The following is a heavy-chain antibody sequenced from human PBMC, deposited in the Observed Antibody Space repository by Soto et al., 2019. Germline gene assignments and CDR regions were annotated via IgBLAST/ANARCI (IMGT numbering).Heavy chain of an antibody. CDR2: IYYSGST. D-gene: IGHD2-15*01. CDR1: GGSISSYY. V-gene: IGHV4-59*01. Sequence: SETLSLTCTVSGGSISSYYWSWIRQPPGKGLEWIGYIYYSGSTNYNPSLKSRVTISVDTSKNQFSLKLSSVTAADTAVYYCARRGRSGGSFFDYWGQGTLVTVSS. J-gene: IGHJ4*02. CDR3: ARRGRSGGSFFDY.